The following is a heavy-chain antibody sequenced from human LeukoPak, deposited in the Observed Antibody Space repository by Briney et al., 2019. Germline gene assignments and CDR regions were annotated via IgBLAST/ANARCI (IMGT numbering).Heavy chain of an antibody. V-gene: IGHV3-48*03. Sequence: PGGSLRLSCAASGFTFSSYAMSWVRQAPGKGLEWVSYISSSGSALYYADSVKGRFTISRDNAKNSLYLQMNSLRAEDTAVYYCARLGYCSDGSCFSIDIWGQGTMVTVSS. D-gene: IGHD2-15*01. CDR3: ARLGYCSDGSCFSIDI. CDR2: ISSSGSAL. J-gene: IGHJ3*02. CDR1: GFTFSSYA.